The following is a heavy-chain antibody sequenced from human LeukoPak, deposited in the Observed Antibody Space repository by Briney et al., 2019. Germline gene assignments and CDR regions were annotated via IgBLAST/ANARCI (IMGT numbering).Heavy chain of an antibody. CDR1: GFTFSSYA. CDR3: AKRSLYGDYGYYYYGMDV. D-gene: IGHD4-17*01. Sequence: GGSLRLSCAASGFTFSSYAMSWVRQAPGRGLEWVSAISGSGGSTYYADSVKGRFTISRDNSKNTLYLQMNSLRAEDTAVYYCAKRSLYGDYGYYYYGMDVWGQGTTVTVSS. CDR2: ISGSGGST. V-gene: IGHV3-23*01. J-gene: IGHJ6*02.